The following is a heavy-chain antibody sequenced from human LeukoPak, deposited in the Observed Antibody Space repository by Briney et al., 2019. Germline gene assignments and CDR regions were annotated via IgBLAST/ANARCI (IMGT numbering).Heavy chain of an antibody. J-gene: IGHJ4*02. CDR2: ISGSGGST. V-gene: IGHV3-23*01. CDR1: GFTFSSYA. Sequence: GGSLRLSCAASGFTFSSYAMSWVRQAPGKGLEWVSAISGSGGSTHYTDSVKGRFTISRDNSKSTLYLQMNSLRAEDTAVYYCAKEQNSKGYFDYCGQGTLVTASS. D-gene: IGHD4-23*01. CDR3: AKEQNSKGYFDY.